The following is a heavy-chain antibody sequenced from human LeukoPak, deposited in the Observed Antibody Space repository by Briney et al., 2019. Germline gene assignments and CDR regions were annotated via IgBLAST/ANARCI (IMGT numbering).Heavy chain of an antibody. CDR3: TTISYHGRFYYMDV. CDR1: GFTVNNAW. V-gene: IGHV3-15*05. Sequence: PGGSLRLACAASGFTVNNAWMTWVRQAPGKGLECIGRIKSKSDGGTTDYAAPVKGRFSISRDDSKNTLYLQMNSLKTEDSAVYYCTTISYHGRFYYMDVSGKGTTVTVSS. D-gene: IGHD2-8*01. J-gene: IGHJ6*03. CDR2: IKSKSDGGTT.